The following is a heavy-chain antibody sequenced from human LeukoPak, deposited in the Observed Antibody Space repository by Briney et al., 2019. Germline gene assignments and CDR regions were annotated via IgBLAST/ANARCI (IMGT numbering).Heavy chain of an antibody. Sequence: PSETLSLTCSVSGGSISGYYWGWIRQPPAKKVEGIGYIYYSGSNNYNPSLKSRVTISADTSKNQFSLKLRSVTAADTAVYHCARFKDYGDARYFDYWGQGTVVTVSS. J-gene: IGHJ4*02. CDR3: ARFKDYGDARYFDY. CDR1: GGSISGYY. V-gene: IGHV4-59*01. D-gene: IGHD4-17*01. CDR2: IYYSGSN.